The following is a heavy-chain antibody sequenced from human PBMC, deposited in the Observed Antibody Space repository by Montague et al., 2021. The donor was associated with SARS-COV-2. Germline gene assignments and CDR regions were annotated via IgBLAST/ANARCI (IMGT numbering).Heavy chain of an antibody. V-gene: IGHV2-70*11. CDR2: IDWDGKA. J-gene: IGHJ4*02. CDR3: ARMSAGATIAFDY. D-gene: IGHD1-26*01. CDR1: GFSLSTSGMC. Sequence: PALVKPTQTLTLTCTFSGFSLSTSGMCVSWIRQPPGKALEWLARIDWDGKAHYSPSLKTRLTISKDTSKNQVVLTMTNMDPVDTATYYCARMSAGATIAFDYWGQGTLVTVSS.